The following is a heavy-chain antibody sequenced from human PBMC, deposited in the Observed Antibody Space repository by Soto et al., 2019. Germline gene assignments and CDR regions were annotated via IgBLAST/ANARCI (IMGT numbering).Heavy chain of an antibody. CDR3: AXDRGYDAHDYYYNAMDV. Sequence: GGSLRLSCVASGFTFRTYTMNWVRQAPGKGLEWVSGIRGFSPYTFYAESVKGRFTISRDNAKNSLYLQMNSLGVEDTAVYYCAXDRGYDAHDYYYNAMDVWGQGTTVTVSS. V-gene: IGHV3-21*01. J-gene: IGHJ6*02. CDR1: GFTFRTYT. CDR2: IRGFSPYT. D-gene: IGHD2-15*01.